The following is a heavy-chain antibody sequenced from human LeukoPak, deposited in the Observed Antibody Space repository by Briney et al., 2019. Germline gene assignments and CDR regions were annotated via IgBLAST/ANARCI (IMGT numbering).Heavy chain of an antibody. D-gene: IGHD1-1*01. J-gene: IGHJ4*02. CDR3: ARATHPRTLGDNYYLDS. Sequence: GGSLRLSCAASGFTFSSYDMNWVRQAPGKGLEWVSFISTRGNSIYYADSVRGRFTISRDNAKNTLYLQMNSLRVEDTAVYYCARATHPRTLGDNYYLDSWGQGTLLSVSS. CDR2: ISTRGNSI. V-gene: IGHV3-48*03. CDR1: GFTFSSYD.